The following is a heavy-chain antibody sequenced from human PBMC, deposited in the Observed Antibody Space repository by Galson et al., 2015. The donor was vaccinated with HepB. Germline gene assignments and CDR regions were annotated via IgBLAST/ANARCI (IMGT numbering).Heavy chain of an antibody. V-gene: IGHV3-23*01. Sequence: SLRLSCAASGFTFDVFAMAWVRQTPGKGLEWVSSISGGGHNTYYADSVRGRFTISRDNSRNVLYLQINSLTAEDTAVYYCVKNPDYDFWSGLGSSFDYWGQGTLVTVSS. J-gene: IGHJ4*02. CDR2: ISGGGHNT. CDR3: VKNPDYDFWSGLGSSFDY. D-gene: IGHD3-3*01. CDR1: GFTFDVFA.